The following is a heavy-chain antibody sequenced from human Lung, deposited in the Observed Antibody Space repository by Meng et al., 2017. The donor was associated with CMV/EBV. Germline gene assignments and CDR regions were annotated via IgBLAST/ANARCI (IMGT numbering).Heavy chain of an antibody. D-gene: IGHD3-3*01. Sequence: ASXXVSCNASGYTFTDYRMHWVRQAPGQGLEWMGWISPNNGATNYAQKFQGRVTMTRDTSINTAYMELNRLTYDDTAVYYCASKMYYDFWSAYRGTEGVDPFHIWGHGTVVTVSS. CDR2: ISPNNGAT. CDR3: ASKMYYDFWSAYRGTEGVDPFHI. CDR1: GYTFTDYR. J-gene: IGHJ3*02. V-gene: IGHV1-2*02.